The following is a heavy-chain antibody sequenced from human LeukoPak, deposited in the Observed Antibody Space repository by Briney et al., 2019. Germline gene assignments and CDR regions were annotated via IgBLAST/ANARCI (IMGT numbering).Heavy chain of an antibody. CDR1: GYTFTGYY. D-gene: IGHD4-23*01. V-gene: IGHV1-2*02. CDR2: INPNSGGT. CDR3: ARDPPTTVVIPHWYFDL. Sequence: ASVKVSCKASGYTFTGYYMHWVRQAPGQGLEWMGWINPNSGGTNYAQKFQGRVTMTRDTSTSTAYMELSRLRSDDTAVYYCARDPPTTVVIPHWYFDLWGRGTLVTVSS. J-gene: IGHJ2*01.